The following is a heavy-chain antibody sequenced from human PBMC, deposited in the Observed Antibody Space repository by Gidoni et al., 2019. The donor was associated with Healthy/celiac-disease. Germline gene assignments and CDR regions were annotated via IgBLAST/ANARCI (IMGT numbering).Heavy chain of an antibody. J-gene: IGHJ6*02. CDR1: GGTFSSYA. D-gene: IGHD5-12*01. CDR3: ASGLMGGYDRYYYYYGMDV. Sequence: QVQLVQSGAEVKKPGSSVKVSCKASGGTFSSYAISWVRPAPGQGLEWMGGIIPIFGTANYAQKFQGRVTITADESTSTAYMELSSLRSEDTAVYYCASGLMGGYDRYYYYYGMDVWGQGTTVTVSS. CDR2: IIPIFGTA. V-gene: IGHV1-69*01.